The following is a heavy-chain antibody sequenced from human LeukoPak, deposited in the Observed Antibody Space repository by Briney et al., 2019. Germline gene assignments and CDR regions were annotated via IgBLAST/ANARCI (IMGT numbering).Heavy chain of an antibody. CDR2: IYHGGST. V-gene: IGHV4-34*01. CDR1: GGSFSGYY. J-gene: IGHJ5*02. Sequence: SETLSLTCAVYGGSFSGYYWSWIRQPPGKGLEWIGEIYHGGSTNYNPSLKRLVTISVDTSKNQFSLKLSSVTAADTAVYYCARARSGYGFDPWGEGTLVTVS. CDR3: ARARSGYGFDP. D-gene: IGHD5-12*01.